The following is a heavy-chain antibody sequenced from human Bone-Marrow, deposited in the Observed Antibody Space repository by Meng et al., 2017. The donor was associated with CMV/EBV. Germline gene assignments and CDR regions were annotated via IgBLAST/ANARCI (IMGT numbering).Heavy chain of an antibody. CDR2: INPVAGVT. J-gene: IGHJ4*02. D-gene: IGHD1-26*01. V-gene: IGHV1-46*01. Sequence: ASVKVACKASGYTFTGYNINWVRQAPGQGLEWRGIINPVAGVTTYAQKFQDRISMTTETATSTVDIELSRLRSEDTAVYYWAREAVGGSDDWGQGTQVTVSS. CDR3: AREAVGGSDD. CDR1: GYTFTGYN.